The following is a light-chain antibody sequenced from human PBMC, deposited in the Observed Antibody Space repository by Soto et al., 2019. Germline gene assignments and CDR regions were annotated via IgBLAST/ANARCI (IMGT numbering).Light chain of an antibody. Sequence: QTVVTQEPSFSVSPGGTVTLTCGLTSGSVSSSYYPTWYQQTPGQAPRTLISSTNTRSSGVPDRFSGSILGNKAALTITGAQADDESDYYCVLYMGSGVWVFGGGTQLTVL. CDR1: SGSVSSSYY. CDR3: VLYMGSGVWV. CDR2: STN. V-gene: IGLV8-61*01. J-gene: IGLJ3*02.